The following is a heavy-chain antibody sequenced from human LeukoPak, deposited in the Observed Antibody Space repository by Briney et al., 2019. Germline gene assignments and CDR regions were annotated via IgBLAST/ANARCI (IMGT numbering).Heavy chain of an antibody. CDR2: IKQDGSEK. CDR1: GFTVSTYW. J-gene: IGHJ4*02. CDR3: TREAEAGIDY. V-gene: IGHV3-7*01. Sequence: PGGSLRLSCAASGFTVSTYWMSWVRQAPGKGLEWVANIKQDGSEKYYLDSVKGRFTISRDNAKNSLYLQMNSLRAEDTAVYFCTREAEAGIDYWGQDTLVTVSS. D-gene: IGHD6-19*01.